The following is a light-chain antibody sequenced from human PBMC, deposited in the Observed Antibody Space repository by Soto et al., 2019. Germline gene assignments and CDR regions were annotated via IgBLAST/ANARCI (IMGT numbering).Light chain of an antibody. Sequence: QSALTQPASVSGPPGQSITISCTGTTSDIGAYNYVSWYQQHPGKVPKLMIYDVSNRPSGVSNRFSGSKSGNTASLTISGLQAEDEADYYCSSYTITTTWVFGGGTKLTVL. CDR1: TSDIGAYNY. J-gene: IGLJ3*02. V-gene: IGLV2-14*01. CDR2: DVS. CDR3: SSYTITTTWV.